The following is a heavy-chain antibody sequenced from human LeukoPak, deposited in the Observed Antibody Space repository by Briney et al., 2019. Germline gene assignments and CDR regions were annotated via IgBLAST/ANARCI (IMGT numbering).Heavy chain of an antibody. V-gene: IGHV4-61*02. CDR1: GGSVRRGNYY. J-gene: IGHJ6*03. Sequence: PSQTLSVTCTVSGGSVRRGNYYWTWIRQPAGGGLEWIGRIYTSGTTDYNPSLRTRVTISVDASRNQFSLNLTSVTAADTAVYYCARWSGSVTARNYYYYMDVWGEGTTVTVSS. D-gene: IGHD6-6*01. CDR3: ARWSGSVTARNYYYYMDV. CDR2: IYTSGTT.